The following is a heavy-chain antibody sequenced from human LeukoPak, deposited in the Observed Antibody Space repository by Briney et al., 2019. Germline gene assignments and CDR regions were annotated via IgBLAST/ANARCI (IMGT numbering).Heavy chain of an antibody. CDR2: ISSSSGYI. D-gene: IGHD6-6*01. V-gene: IGHV3-21*01. CDR3: ARGSPSLVDY. CDR1: GFTFSSYS. Sequence: GGSLRLSCAASGFTFSSYSMNWVRQAPGKGLEWVSSISSSSGYIYYADSVKGRFTISRDNAKNSLYLQMNSLRAEDTAVYYCARGSPSLVDYWGQGTLSPSPQ. J-gene: IGHJ4*02.